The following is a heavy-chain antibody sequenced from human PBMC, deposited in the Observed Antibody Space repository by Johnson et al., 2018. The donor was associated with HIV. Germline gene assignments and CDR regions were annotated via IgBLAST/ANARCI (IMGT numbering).Heavy chain of an antibody. Sequence: VQLVESGGGLIQPGGSLRLSCAASGFTFDDYAMHWVRQAPGKGLEWVSGISWNSGSIGYADSVKGRFTISRDNAKNALYLQMNSLRAEDTALYYCAKDIRGSIEAFDIWGQGTMVTVSS. J-gene: IGHJ3*02. V-gene: IGHV3-9*01. CDR3: AKDIRGSIEAFDI. CDR2: ISWNSGSI. CDR1: GFTFDDYA. D-gene: IGHD3-16*01.